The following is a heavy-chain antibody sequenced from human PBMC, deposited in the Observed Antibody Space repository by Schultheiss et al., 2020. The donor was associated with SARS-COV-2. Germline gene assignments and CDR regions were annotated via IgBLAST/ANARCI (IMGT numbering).Heavy chain of an antibody. CDR3: ARKIAVDGVDWFDP. V-gene: IGHV4-61*10. CDR2: LCNSVDT. J-gene: IGHJ5*02. Sequence: SETLSLTCAVSGGSISSGGYYWSWIRQPAGKGLEWIGRLCNSVDTNYTPSLKSRVTMSVDTSKNQFSLKLSSVTAADTAVYYCARKIAVDGVDWFDPWGQGALVTVSS. D-gene: IGHD6-19*01. CDR1: GGSISSGGYY.